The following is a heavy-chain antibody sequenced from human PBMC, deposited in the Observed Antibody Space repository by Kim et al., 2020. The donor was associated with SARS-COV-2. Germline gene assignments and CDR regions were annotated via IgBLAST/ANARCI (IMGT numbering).Heavy chain of an antibody. CDR2: GGST. CDR3: AKDGPNNY. V-gene: IGHV3-23*01. D-gene: IGHD2-8*01. Sequence: GGSTYYDDSVKGRFTISRDNSKNTLYLQMNSLRAEDTAVYYCAKDGPNNYWGQGTLVTVSS. J-gene: IGHJ4*02.